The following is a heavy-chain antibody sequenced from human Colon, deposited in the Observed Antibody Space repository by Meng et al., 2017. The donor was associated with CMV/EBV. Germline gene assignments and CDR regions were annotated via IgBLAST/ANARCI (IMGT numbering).Heavy chain of an antibody. CDR2: IFHSGAT. Sequence: TLSLTCVVSGGSLIGQNWWNWVRQSPGGGLEWIGEIFHSGATNYNPSLKSRVTISIDNSKNQFSLKLTSVTAADTAVYFCGDPPADYWGQGVLVTVSS. CDR3: GDPPADY. V-gene: IGHV4-4*01. CDR1: GGSLIGQNW. J-gene: IGHJ4*02.